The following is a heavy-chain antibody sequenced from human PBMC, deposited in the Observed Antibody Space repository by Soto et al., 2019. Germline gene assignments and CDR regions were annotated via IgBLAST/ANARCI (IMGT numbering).Heavy chain of an antibody. CDR3: AKDIYSSSWGPCDY. CDR1: GFTFSSYG. D-gene: IGHD6-13*01. J-gene: IGHJ4*02. V-gene: IGHV3-30*18. CDR2: ISYDGSNK. Sequence: QVQLVESGGGVVQPGRSLRLSCAASGFTFSSYGMHWARQAPGKGLGWVAVISYDGSNKYYADSVKGRFTISRDNSKNTLYLQMNSLRAEDTAVYYCAKDIYSSSWGPCDYWGQGTLVTVSS.